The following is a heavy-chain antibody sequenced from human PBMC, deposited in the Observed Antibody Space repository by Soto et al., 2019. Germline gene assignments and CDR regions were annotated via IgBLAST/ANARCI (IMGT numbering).Heavy chain of an antibody. CDR1: GFTFNDYY. CDR3: AKDHYDFWSGYLPDY. J-gene: IGHJ4*02. D-gene: IGHD3-3*01. CDR2: ISSGSSTI. Sequence: GGSLRLSCAGSGFTFNDYYMNWIRQAPGKGLEWISYISSGSSTIYYADSVKGRFTVSRDNAKYSLYLQMNSLRAEDTAVYYCAKDHYDFWSGYLPDYWGQGTLVTVSS. V-gene: IGHV3-11*01.